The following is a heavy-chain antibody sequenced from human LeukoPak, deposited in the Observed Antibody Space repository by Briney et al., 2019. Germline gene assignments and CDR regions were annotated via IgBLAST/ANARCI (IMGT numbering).Heavy chain of an antibody. CDR3: ARADTSDILTGYSDY. J-gene: IGHJ4*02. CDR2: ITSSSSYT. CDR1: GFTFSSYW. V-gene: IGHV3-21*01. Sequence: PGGSLRLSCAASGFTFSSYWMHWVRQAPGKGLEWISSITSSSSYTFYADSVKGRFTISRDNAKKSLYLQMNRLRAEDTAVYFCARADTSDILTGYSDYWGQGTLVTVSS. D-gene: IGHD3-9*01.